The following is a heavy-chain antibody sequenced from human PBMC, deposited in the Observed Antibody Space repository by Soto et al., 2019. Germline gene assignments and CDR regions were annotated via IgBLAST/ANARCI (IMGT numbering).Heavy chain of an antibody. CDR1: GYTFTSYG. D-gene: IGHD2-8*01. J-gene: IGHJ4*02. Sequence: QVPLVQSGAEVKKPGASVKVSCKASGYTFTSYGISWVRQAPGQGLEWMGWISAYNGNTNYAQKLQGRVTMTTDTSTSTAYMELRSLRSDDTAVYYCARLYCTNGVCYDFDYWGQGTLVTVSS. CDR3: ARLYCTNGVCYDFDY. CDR2: ISAYNGNT. V-gene: IGHV1-18*01.